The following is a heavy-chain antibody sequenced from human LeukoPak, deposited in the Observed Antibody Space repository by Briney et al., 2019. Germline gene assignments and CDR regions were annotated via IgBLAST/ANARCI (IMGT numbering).Heavy chain of an antibody. Sequence: GGSLRLSCAASGFTFSTCAVSWVRQAPGKGLEWVSGISGSGDIIYYSDSVKGRFTISRDNSKNTLFLQMNSLRAEDSALYYCAKDPTDFDSSGQTYFDYWGQGTLVTVSS. J-gene: IGHJ4*02. CDR1: GFTFSTCA. V-gene: IGHV3-23*01. CDR2: ISGSGDII. D-gene: IGHD3-22*01. CDR3: AKDPTDFDSSGQTYFDY.